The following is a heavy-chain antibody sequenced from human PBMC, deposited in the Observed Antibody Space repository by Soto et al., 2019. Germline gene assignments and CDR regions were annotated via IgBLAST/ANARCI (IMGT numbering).Heavy chain of an antibody. V-gene: IGHV4-34*01. Sequence: SETLSLTCAVYGLSFSGYYWSWIRQPPGKGLEWIGEINHSGSTNYNPSLKSRVSISVDTSKNQFSLKLSSVTAADTAVYYCARGGGYCSGGSCYDWFDPWGQGTLVTVSS. D-gene: IGHD2-15*01. CDR3: ARGGGYCSGGSCYDWFDP. J-gene: IGHJ5*02. CDR1: GLSFSGYY. CDR2: INHSGST.